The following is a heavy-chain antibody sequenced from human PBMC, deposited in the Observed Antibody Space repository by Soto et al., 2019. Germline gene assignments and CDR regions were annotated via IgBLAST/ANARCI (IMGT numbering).Heavy chain of an antibody. V-gene: IGHV4-30-4*08. CDR1: GGPIVSGDFY. D-gene: IGHD4-17*01. CDR2: IYYSGSS. CDR3: AREDDFSDRFDY. Sequence: SETVSLTCTVSGGPIVSGDFYWSWIRQPPGKGVELVGHIYYSGSSYYNPSLRSRAIMSVDTSQNQFSLKLSSLTAADTAVYFCAREDDFSDRFDYWGQGALVTVSS. J-gene: IGHJ4*02.